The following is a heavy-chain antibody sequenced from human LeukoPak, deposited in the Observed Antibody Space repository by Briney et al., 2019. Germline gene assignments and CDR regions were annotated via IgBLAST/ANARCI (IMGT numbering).Heavy chain of an antibody. J-gene: IGHJ6*02. CDR3: ARVRLGRYYYYGMDV. D-gene: IGHD6-19*01. CDR2: ISSSSSGTI. CDR1: GFTFSDYG. V-gene: IGHV3-48*04. Sequence: GGSLRLSCAASGFTFSDYGMNWVRQAPGKGLEWLSYISSSSSGTIHYADSVKGRFTISRDNAKNSLYLQMNSLRAEDTAVYYCARVRLGRYYYYGMDVWGQGTTVTVSS.